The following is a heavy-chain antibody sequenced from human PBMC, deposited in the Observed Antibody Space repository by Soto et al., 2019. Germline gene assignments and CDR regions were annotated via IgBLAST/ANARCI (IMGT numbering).Heavy chain of an antibody. CDR2: ISSSSSTI. J-gene: IGHJ4*02. CDR3: ARDRTPLSTVTTSDY. D-gene: IGHD4-17*01. V-gene: IGHV3-48*01. CDR1: GFTFSSYS. Sequence: GGSLRLSCAASGFTFSSYSMNWVRQAPGKGLEWVSYISSSSSTIYYADSVKGRFTISRDNAKNSLYLQMNSLRAEDTAVYYCARDRTPLSTVTTSDYWGQGTLVTVSS.